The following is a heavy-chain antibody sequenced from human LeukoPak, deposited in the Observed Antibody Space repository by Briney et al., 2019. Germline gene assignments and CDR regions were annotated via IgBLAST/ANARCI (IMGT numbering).Heavy chain of an antibody. V-gene: IGHV3-7*01. CDR3: AKVAKYYYGSETYYFFEH. J-gene: IGHJ4*02. D-gene: IGHD3-10*01. CDR2: IKQDGTEK. CDR1: GFTFTTYW. Sequence: GGSLRLSCAASGFTFTTYWLGWVRQPPGKGLEWVANIKQDGTEKYYVDSVKGRFTISRDNAKNSLYLQMNSLRVEDTAVYYCAKVAKYYYGSETYYFFEHWGQGTPVTASS.